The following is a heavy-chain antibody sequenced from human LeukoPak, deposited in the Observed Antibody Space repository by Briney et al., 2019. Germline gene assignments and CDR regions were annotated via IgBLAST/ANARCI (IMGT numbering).Heavy chain of an antibody. Sequence: SETLSLTCTVSGGSISSHYWSWLRQPPGKGLEWIGYIYYSGSTNYNPSLKSRVTISVDTSKIHLSLKLSSVTAADTAVYYCARDRGGLRYFDWLDWGQGTLVTVSS. CDR1: GGSISSHY. CDR3: ARDRGGLRYFDWLD. J-gene: IGHJ4*02. V-gene: IGHV4-59*11. D-gene: IGHD3-9*01. CDR2: IYYSGST.